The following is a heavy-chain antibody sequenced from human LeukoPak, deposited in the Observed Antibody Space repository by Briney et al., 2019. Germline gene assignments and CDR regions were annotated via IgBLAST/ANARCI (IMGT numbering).Heavy chain of an antibody. CDR3: AKDVGGRLGP. D-gene: IGHD1-26*01. Sequence: GGSLRLSCAASGFTFSSYGMHWVRQAPGKGLEWVAVISYDGSNTYYADSVKGRFTISRDNSKNTLYLQMNGLRLDDSAIYYCAKDVGGRLGPWGQGALVTVSS. CDR2: ISYDGSNT. V-gene: IGHV3-30*18. J-gene: IGHJ5*02. CDR1: GFTFSSYG.